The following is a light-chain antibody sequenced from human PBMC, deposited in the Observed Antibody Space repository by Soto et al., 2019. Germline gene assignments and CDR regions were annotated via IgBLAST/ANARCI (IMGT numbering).Light chain of an antibody. CDR2: GAS. CDR3: QYYGTSPRT. V-gene: IGKV3-20*01. J-gene: IGKJ1*01. CDR1: QSVSSTH. Sequence: EIVLTQSPGTLSLSPGERATLSCRATQSVSSTHLAWYQQKPGQAPRLLTYGASSRATGIPDRFSGSGSGTDFTLTISRLEPEDFVVYYCQYYGTSPRTFGQGTKVEIK.